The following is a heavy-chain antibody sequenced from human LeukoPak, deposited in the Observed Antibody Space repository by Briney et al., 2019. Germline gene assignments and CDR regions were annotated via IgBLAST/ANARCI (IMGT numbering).Heavy chain of an antibody. D-gene: IGHD2-8*01. CDR2: ISSDGSQK. CDR1: GFTFRVYG. V-gene: IGHV3-30*18. J-gene: IGHJ4*02. CDR3: AEVMGPMIHADY. Sequence: GGSLRLSSAASGFTFRVYGMYGVRQAPGKGLEWVAIISSDGSQKFYADSVKGRFTISRDNSKNTLYLQMDSLRAEDTAVYYCAEVMGPMIHADYWGQGTLVTVSS.